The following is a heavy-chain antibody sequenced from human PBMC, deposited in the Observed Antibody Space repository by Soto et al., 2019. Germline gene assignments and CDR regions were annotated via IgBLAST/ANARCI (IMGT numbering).Heavy chain of an antibody. CDR1: GGSISSYY. CDR3: ARHHDS. Sequence: QVQLQESGPGLVKPSETLSLTCTVSGGSISSYYWRWIRQPPGKGLEWIGYIYYSGSTNYNPSLKSRVTISVDTSTNRLSLKLSSLTAADAAVYYCARHHDSWGQGTLVTVSS. CDR2: IYYSGST. J-gene: IGHJ4*02. V-gene: IGHV4-59*08.